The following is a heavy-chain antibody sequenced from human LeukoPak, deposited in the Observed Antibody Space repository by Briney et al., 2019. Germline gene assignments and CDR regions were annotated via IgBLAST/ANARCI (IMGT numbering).Heavy chain of an antibody. J-gene: IGHJ6*03. D-gene: IGHD3-10*01. CDR2: ISSSSSYI. V-gene: IGHV3-21*01. CDR3: ARSGIKMVRGVIIKSPYHMDV. CDR1: GFTLSTYT. Sequence: GGSLRLSCAASGFTLSTYTMNWVRQAPGKGLEWVSSISSSSSYIYYADSVKGRFTISRGDAKNSLSLQMNSLRAEDTAVYYCARSGIKMVRGVIIKSPYHMDVWGKGTTVTVSS.